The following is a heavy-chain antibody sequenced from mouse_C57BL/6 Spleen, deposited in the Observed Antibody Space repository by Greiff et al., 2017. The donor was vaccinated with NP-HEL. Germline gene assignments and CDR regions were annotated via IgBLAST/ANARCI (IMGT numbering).Heavy chain of an antibody. CDR2: ISSGSSTI. J-gene: IGHJ3*01. D-gene: IGHD2-4*01. Sequence: DVKLQESGGGLVKPGGSLKLSCAASGFTFSDYGMHWVRQAPEQGLEWVAYISSGSSTIYYADTVKGRFTISRDNAKNTLFLQMTSLRSEDTAMYYCAREGLEEAWFAYWGQGTLVTVSA. V-gene: IGHV5-17*01. CDR1: GFTFSDYG. CDR3: AREGLEEAWFAY.